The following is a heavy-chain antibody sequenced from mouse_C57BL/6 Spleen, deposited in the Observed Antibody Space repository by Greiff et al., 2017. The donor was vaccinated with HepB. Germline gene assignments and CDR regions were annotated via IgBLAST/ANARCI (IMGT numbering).Heavy chain of an antibody. CDR2: IDPSDNYT. V-gene: IGHV1-69*01. J-gene: IGHJ4*01. D-gene: IGHD1-1*01. CDR3: ARGYYGRGYAMDY. CDR1: GYTFTSYW. Sequence: QVQLQQPGAELVMPGASVKLSCKASGYTFTSYWMHWVKQRPGQGLEWIGEIDPSDNYTKYNQKFKGKSTLTVDKSSSTAYMQLSSLTSEDSAVYYCARGYYGRGYAMDYWGQGTSVTVSS.